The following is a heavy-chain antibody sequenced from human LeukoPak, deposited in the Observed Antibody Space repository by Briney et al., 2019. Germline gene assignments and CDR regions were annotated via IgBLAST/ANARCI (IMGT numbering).Heavy chain of an antibody. CDR3: ARDIFGSGSYPDF. CDR2: IWHDGSHK. CDR1: GFTFNTYA. J-gene: IGHJ4*02. Sequence: GGSLRLSCAASGFTFNTYAMHWVRQAPGQGLEWVALIWHDGSHKFYSNSVGGQFTISRDNSKNTVYLQMNNLRPEDTAVYYCARDIFGSGSYPDFCGQGTLTVSS. V-gene: IGHV3-33*01. D-gene: IGHD3-10*01.